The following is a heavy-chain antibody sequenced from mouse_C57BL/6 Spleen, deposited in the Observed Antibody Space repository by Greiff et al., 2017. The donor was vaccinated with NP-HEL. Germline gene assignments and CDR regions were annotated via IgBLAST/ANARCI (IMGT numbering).Heavy chain of an antibody. CDR3: TREGVWYPDY. D-gene: IGHD2-10*02. CDR1: GYTFTDYE. V-gene: IGHV1-15*01. J-gene: IGHJ2*01. Sequence: VKLMESGAELVRPGASVTLSCKASGYTFTDYEMHWVKQTPVHGLEWIGAIDPETGGTAYNQKFKGKAILTADKSSSTAYMELRSLTSEDSAVYYCTREGVWYPDYWGQGTTLTVSS. CDR2: IDPETGGT.